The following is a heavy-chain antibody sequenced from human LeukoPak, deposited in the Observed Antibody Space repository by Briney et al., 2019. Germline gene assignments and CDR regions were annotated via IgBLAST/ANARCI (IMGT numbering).Heavy chain of an antibody. J-gene: IGHJ4*02. CDR2: IHHDGST. V-gene: IGHV4-34*01. Sequence: SETLSLTCAVYGGSFSDYYWSWIRQPPGKGLEWIGEIHHDGSTNYNPSLMSRVTISVDTSKNQFSLDLTSVTAADAAVYYCARLIRDYRQYYFDFWGQGTLVTVSS. CDR1: GGSFSDYY. D-gene: IGHD4-11*01. CDR3: ARLIRDYRQYYFDF.